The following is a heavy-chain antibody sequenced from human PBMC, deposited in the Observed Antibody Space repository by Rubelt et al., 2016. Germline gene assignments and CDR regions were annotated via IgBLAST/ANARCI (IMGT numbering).Heavy chain of an antibody. J-gene: IGHJ6*02. CDR3: AKDLSRVTTYYYYGMDV. Sequence: AASGFTFSSYAMSWVRQAPGKGLEWVSSISSSSSYIYYADSVKGRFTISRDNAKNSLYLQMNSLRAEDTAVYYCAKDLSRVTTYYYYGMDVWGQGTTVTVSS. CDR2: ISSSSSYI. D-gene: IGHD4-17*01. V-gene: IGHV3-21*01. CDR1: GFTFSSYA.